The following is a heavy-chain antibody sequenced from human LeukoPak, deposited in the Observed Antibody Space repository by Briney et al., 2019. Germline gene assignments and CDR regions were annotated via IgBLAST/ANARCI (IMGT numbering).Heavy chain of an antibody. Sequence: GGSLRLSCAASGFTVSSNYMSWVRQAPGKGLEWVSVIYSGGSTYYADSVKGRFTISRDNSKNTLYLQMNSLRAEDTAVYYCAKEQEIVIIPAAPLGHWGQGTLVTVSS. D-gene: IGHD2-2*01. CDR1: GFTVSSNY. CDR2: IYSGGST. CDR3: AKEQEIVIIPAAPLGH. J-gene: IGHJ4*02. V-gene: IGHV3-53*01.